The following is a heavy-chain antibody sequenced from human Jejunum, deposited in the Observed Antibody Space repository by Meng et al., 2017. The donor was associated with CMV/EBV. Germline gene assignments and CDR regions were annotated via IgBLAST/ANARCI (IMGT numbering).Heavy chain of an antibody. CDR1: GFTFSNYW. CDR2: INSDGSST. J-gene: IGHJ4*02. CDR3: ARETSGGFGNDY. V-gene: IGHV3-74*01. D-gene: IGHD3-16*01. Sequence: SGFTFSNYWMHWVRQAPGKGLVWVSRINSDGSSTTYADSVKGRLTISRDNAKNTLYLQMNSLRAEDTAVYYCARETSGGFGNDYWGQGTLVTVSS.